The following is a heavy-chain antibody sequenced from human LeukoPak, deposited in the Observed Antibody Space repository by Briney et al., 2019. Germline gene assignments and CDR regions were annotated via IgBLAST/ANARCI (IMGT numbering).Heavy chain of an antibody. CDR1: GFTFNRYW. CDR2: INSDGSST. D-gene: IGHD2-15*01. V-gene: IGHV3-74*01. J-gene: IGHJ4*02. CDR3: ARDEKDGPLWY. Sequence: PGGSLRLSCAASGFTFNRYWMHWVRQAPGKGLVWVSRINSDGSSTSYADSVKGRFTISRESTENTLSLQMNSLRAEDTAIYYCARDEKDGPLWYWGQGILVFVSS.